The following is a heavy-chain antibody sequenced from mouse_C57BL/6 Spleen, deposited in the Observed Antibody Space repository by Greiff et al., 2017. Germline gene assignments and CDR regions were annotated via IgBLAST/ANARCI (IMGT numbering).Heavy chain of an antibody. Sequence: VKVVESGAELVRPGASVTLSCKASGYTFTDYEMHWVKQTPVHGLEWIGAIDPETGGTAYNQKFKGKAILTADKSSSTAYMELRSLTSEDSAVYYCTIYGNYVYYFDYWGQGTTLTVSS. D-gene: IGHD2-1*01. CDR3: TIYGNYVYYFDY. CDR1: GYTFTDYE. J-gene: IGHJ2*01. V-gene: IGHV1-15*01. CDR2: IDPETGGT.